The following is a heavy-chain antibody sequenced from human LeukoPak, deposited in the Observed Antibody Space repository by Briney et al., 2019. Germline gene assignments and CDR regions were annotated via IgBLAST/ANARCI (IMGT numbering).Heavy chain of an antibody. V-gene: IGHV3-23*01. CDR3: AKSYTVSGWHYFDY. J-gene: IGHJ4*02. CDR2: ISGSAGNT. CDR1: GFTLSSYA. Sequence: PGGYLRLSCAASGFTLSSYAMSWVRQARGKGLEWVSAISGSAGNTYYADSVKGRFTIPRNNSKNTLSLQMNSLRAEDTAIYYCAKSYTVSGWHYFDYWGQGTLVTVSS. D-gene: IGHD6-19*01.